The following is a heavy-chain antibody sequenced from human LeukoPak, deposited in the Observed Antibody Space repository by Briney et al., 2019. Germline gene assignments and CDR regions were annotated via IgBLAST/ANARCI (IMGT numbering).Heavy chain of an antibody. V-gene: IGHV4-30-4*01. CDR3: ARDGVVPAAIRPYYYYYGMDV. Sequence: PSQTLSLTCTVSGGPISSGDYYWNWIRQPPGKGLEWIGDIEDSGYTHYNPSLKSRVTISVDTSKNQISLKLSSVTAADTAVYYCARDGVVPAAIRPYYYYYGMDVWGQGTTVTVSS. D-gene: IGHD2-2*02. CDR1: GGPISSGDYY. J-gene: IGHJ6*02. CDR2: IEDSGYT.